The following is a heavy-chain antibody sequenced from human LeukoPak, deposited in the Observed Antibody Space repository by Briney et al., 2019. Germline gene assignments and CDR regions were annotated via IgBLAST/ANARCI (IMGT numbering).Heavy chain of an antibody. CDR3: AKLSYSSSRDY. D-gene: IGHD6-6*01. CDR1: GFTFSSYS. J-gene: IGHJ4*02. CDR2: ISSSSSYI. V-gene: IGHV3-21*01. Sequence: GGSLRLSCAASGFTFSSYSMNWVRQAPGKGLEWVSSISSSSSYIYYADSVKGRFTISRDNAKNSLYLEMNSLRAEDTAVYYCAKLSYSSSRDYWGQGTLVTVSS.